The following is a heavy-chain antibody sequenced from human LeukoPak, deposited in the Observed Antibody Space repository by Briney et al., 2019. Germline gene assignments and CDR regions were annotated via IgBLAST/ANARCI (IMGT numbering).Heavy chain of an antibody. CDR3: ASYSSSSTLFDY. J-gene: IGHJ4*02. V-gene: IGHV1-46*01. CDR1: GYTFTSYY. D-gene: IGHD6-13*01. CDR2: INPSGGST. Sequence: ASVKVSCKASGYTFTSYYMHWARQAPGQGLEWMGIINPSGGSTSYAQKFQGRVTMTRDTSTSTVYMELSSLRSEDTAVYYCASYSSSSTLFDYWGQGTLVTVSS.